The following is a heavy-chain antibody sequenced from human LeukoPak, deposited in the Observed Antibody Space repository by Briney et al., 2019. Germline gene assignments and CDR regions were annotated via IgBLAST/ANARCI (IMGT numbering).Heavy chain of an antibody. CDR2: ISGSGGST. V-gene: IGHV3-23*01. D-gene: IGHD4-17*01. CDR1: GFTFSSYA. J-gene: IGHJ4*02. Sequence: GGSLRLSCAASGFTFSSYAMSWVRQAPGKGLEWVSAISGSGGSTYSADSVKGRFTISRDNSKNTLYLQMNSLRAEDTAVYYCAKGIDYGDYVLAYWGQGTLVTVSS. CDR3: AKGIDYGDYVLAY.